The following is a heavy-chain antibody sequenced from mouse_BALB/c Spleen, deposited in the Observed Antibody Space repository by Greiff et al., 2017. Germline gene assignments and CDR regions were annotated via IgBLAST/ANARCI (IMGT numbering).Heavy chain of an antibody. CDR1: GFAFSSYD. V-gene: IGHV5-12-1*01. D-gene: IGHD2-3*01. J-gene: IGHJ2*01. CDR2: ISSGGGST. Sequence: EVKLMESGGGLVKPGGSLKLSCAASGFAFSSYDMSWVRQTPEKRLEWVAYISSGGGSTYYPDTVKGRFTISRDNAKNTLYLQMSSLKSEDTAMYYCARHGDDGYPFDYWGQGTTLTVSS. CDR3: ARHGDDGYPFDY.